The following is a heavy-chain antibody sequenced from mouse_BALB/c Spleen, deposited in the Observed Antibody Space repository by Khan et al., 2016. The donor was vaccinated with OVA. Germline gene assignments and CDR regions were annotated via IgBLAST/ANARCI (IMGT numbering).Heavy chain of an antibody. V-gene: IGHV1-9*01. CDR2: ILPRSGST. J-gene: IGHJ4*01. CDR3: ASTARAYYYAMDY. D-gene: IGHD3-1*01. Sequence: VQLQESGAELMKPGASVKISCKASGYTFSTYWIEWVKQRPGHGLEWIGEILPRSGSTNYNENFKGKATFTADKSANTAYMQLSSLTSADSAVYYCASTARAYYYAMDYWGQGTSVTVSS. CDR1: GYTFSTYW.